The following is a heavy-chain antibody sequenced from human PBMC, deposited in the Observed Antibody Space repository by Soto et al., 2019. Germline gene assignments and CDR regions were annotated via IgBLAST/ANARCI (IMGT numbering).Heavy chain of an antibody. J-gene: IGHJ4*02. D-gene: IGHD3-3*01. CDR2: LGGNSRSA. V-gene: IGHV3-23*01. CDR1: GFSFTTYA. Sequence: EVQLLESGGDFVHPGGSARLSCAASGFSFTTYAFDWVRQTPGRGLECVAGLGGNSRSAYYADSVEGRFTISRDNSRNTVLLQMNTLRVEASATYYCKGHYYGSGPYPHFWGQGTLVTVAP. CDR3: KGHYYGSGPYPHF.